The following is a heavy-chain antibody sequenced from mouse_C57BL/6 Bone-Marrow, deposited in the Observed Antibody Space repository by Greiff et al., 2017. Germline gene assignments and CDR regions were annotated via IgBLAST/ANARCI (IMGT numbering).Heavy chain of an antibody. CDR1: GYTFTGYW. CDR2: ILPGSGST. J-gene: IGHJ1*03. CDR3: AREGNYDGSSWDWYLDV. D-gene: IGHD1-1*01. Sequence: QVQLQQSGAELMKPGASVKLSCKATGYTFTGYWIEWVKQRPGHGLEWIGEILPGSGSTNYNEKFKGKATFTADTSSNTAYMQLSSLTTDDSAIYYCAREGNYDGSSWDWYLDVWGTGTTVTVSS. V-gene: IGHV1-9*01.